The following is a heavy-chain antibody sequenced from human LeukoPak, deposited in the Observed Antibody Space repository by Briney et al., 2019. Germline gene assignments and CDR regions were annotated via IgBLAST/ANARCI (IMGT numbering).Heavy chain of an antibody. CDR3: ARTHRRSGWSEGYFDY. V-gene: IGHV4-59*01. D-gene: IGHD6-19*01. J-gene: IGHJ4*02. CDR1: GGSISSYY. CDR2: IYYSGST. Sequence: SETLSLTCTVSGGSISSYYCSWIRQPPGKGLAWIGYIYYSGSTNYNPSLKSRVTISVDTSKNQFSLKLSSVTAADTAVYYCARTHRRSGWSEGYFDYWGQGTLVTVSS.